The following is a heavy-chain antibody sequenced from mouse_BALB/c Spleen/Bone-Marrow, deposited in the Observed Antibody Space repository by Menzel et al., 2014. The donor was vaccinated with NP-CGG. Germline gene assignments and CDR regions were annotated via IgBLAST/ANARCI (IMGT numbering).Heavy chain of an antibody. J-gene: IGHJ3*01. CDR3: ARLGYYGWFAY. CDR1: GFDFSRYW. D-gene: IGHD2-3*01. CDR2: INPESNTI. V-gene: IGHV4-1*02. Sequence: DVQLVESGGGLVQPGGSLKLSRAASGFDFSRYWMSWVRQAPGKGLQWIGEINPESNTINYSPSLKDKFIISRDNAKNTLYLQMSKVKSEDAALYCCARLGYYGWFAYWGQGTLVTVSA.